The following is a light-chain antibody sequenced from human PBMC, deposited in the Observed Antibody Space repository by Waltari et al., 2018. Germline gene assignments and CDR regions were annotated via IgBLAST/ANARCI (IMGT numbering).Light chain of an antibody. Sequence: EIVLTQSPGTLSLSPGERATLSCRASQNVISSYLTWYQQKRGQAPRLIIYGASTRATGIPYRFSGSGSGTEFTLTISRLEPEDFALYYCQQFGSTPAITFGQGTRLEIK. J-gene: IGKJ5*01. CDR3: QQFGSTPAIT. CDR2: GAS. V-gene: IGKV3-20*01. CDR1: QNVISSY.